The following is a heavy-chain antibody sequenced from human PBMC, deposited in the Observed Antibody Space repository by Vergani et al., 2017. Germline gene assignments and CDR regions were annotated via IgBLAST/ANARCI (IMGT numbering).Heavy chain of an antibody. D-gene: IGHD5-12*01. J-gene: IGHJ6*03. CDR1: GFTFSSYA. CDR2: ISGSGGST. V-gene: IGHV3-23*01. CDR3: AKXSVVATPYYYYMDV. Sequence: EVQLLESGGGLVQPGGSLRLSCAASGFTFSSYAMSWVRQAPGKGLEWVSAISGSGGSTYYADSVKGRFTISRDNSKNTLYLQMNSLRAEDTAVYYCAKXSVVATPYYYYMDVWGKGTTVTVSS.